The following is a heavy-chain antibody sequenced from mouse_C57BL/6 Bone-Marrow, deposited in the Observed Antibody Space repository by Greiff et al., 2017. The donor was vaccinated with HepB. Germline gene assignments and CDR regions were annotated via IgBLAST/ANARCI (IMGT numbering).Heavy chain of an antibody. D-gene: IGHD1-3*01. V-gene: IGHV1-55*01. CDR1: GYTFTSYW. CDR3: AREDNPYAMDY. J-gene: IGHJ4*01. Sequence: QVQLQQPGAELVKPGASVKMSCKASGYTFTSYWITWVKQRPGQGLEWIGDFYPGSGSTNYNEKFKSKATLTVDTSSSTAYMQLSSLTSEDSAVYYCAREDNPYAMDYWGQGTSVTVSS. CDR2: FYPGSGST.